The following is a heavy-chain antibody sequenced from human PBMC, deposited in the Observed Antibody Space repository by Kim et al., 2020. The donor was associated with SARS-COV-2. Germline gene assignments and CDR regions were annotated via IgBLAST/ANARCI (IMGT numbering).Heavy chain of an antibody. D-gene: IGHD6-6*01. CDR3: ARESEQLVYVALDY. J-gene: IGHJ4*02. CDR2: INHSGST. Sequence: SETLSLTCAVYGGSFSGYYWSWIRQPPGKGLEWIGEINHSGSTNYNPSLKSRVTISVDTSKNQFSLKLSSVTAADTAVYYCARESEQLVYVALDYWGQGTLVTVSS. V-gene: IGHV4-34*01. CDR1: GGSFSGYY.